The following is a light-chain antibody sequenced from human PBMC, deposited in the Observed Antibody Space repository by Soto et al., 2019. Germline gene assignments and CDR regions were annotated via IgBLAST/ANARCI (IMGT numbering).Light chain of an antibody. J-gene: IGLJ1*01. CDR2: DVS. V-gene: IGLV2-14*01. CDR3: SSYTSSSTLLDV. CDR1: SSDVGGYNY. Sequence: QSALTQPASVSGSPGQSITISCTGTSSDVGGYNYVSWYQQHPGKAPKLMIYDVSNRPSGVSNRFSGSKSGNTASLTISGLQAEDEADYYCSSYTSSSTLLDVFETGTKLTVL.